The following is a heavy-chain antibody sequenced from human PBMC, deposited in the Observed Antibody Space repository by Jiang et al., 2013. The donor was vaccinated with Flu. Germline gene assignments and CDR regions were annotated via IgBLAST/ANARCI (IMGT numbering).Heavy chain of an antibody. Sequence: SGAEVKKPGASVKVSCKASGYTFTTYYIHWVRQAPGQGLEWMGIINPSAGTTVYAQKFQGRVTMTRDTSTSTVYMELSSLRSEDTAVYYCARESLGPPRDLSVGPTGYWVYWGQGTLVSVSS. V-gene: IGHV1-46*01. D-gene: IGHD1-26*01. CDR3: ARESLGPPRDLSVGPTGYWVY. J-gene: IGHJ4*02. CDR1: GYTFTTYY. CDR2: INPSAGTT.